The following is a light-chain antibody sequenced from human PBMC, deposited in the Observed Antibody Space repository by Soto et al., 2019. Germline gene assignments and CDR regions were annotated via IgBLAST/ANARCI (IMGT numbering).Light chain of an antibody. V-gene: IGKV3-20*01. CDR3: HQYGSSPLPGGSPLP. CDR1: QSVSGNY. CDR2: GHS. J-gene: IGKJ4*01. Sequence: ENVLTQSPGTLSLSPGERATLSCRASQSVSGNYLAWYQHKPGQAPRPLIFGHSSRATGIADRCSGSGSGTDFTLTISRLEPEDFAVYYCHQYGSSPLPGGSPLPFGGGTKVEIK.